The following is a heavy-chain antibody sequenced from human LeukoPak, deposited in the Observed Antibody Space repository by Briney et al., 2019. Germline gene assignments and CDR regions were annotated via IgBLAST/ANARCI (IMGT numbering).Heavy chain of an antibody. CDR3: AKDIRYSSSWCFDY. CDR2: ISWNSGSI. Sequence: GGTLRLSCAASGFTFDDYAMYWGWKAQGQGLELVSRISWNSGSIDYADSVKGRFTISRDNAKNSLYLQMNSLRAEDTALYFCAKDIRYSSSWCFDYWGQGTLVTVSS. D-gene: IGHD6-13*01. CDR1: GFTFDDYA. V-gene: IGHV3-9*01. J-gene: IGHJ4*02.